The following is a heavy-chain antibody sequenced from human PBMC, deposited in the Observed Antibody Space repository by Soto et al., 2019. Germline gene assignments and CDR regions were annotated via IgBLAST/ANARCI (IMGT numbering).Heavy chain of an antibody. Sequence: PSAPLSLPCAVYGGSFSGYYWSWIRQPPGKGLEWIGEINHSGSTNYNPSLKSRVTISVDTSKNQFSLKLSSVTAADTAVYYCARGGGYDFWSGYSQYNWFDPWGQGTLVTVSS. D-gene: IGHD3-3*01. CDR3: ARGGGYDFWSGYSQYNWFDP. CDR2: INHSGST. V-gene: IGHV4-34*01. CDR1: GGSFSGYY. J-gene: IGHJ5*02.